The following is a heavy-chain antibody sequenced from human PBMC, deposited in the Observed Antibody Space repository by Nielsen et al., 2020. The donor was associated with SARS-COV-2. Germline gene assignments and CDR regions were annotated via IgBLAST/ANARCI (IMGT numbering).Heavy chain of an antibody. V-gene: IGHV4-59*11. CDR1: GGSISRHY. D-gene: IGHD2-2*02. J-gene: IGHJ4*02. CDR2: IYYSGGI. CDR3: ARDQDSTGLYPGTLYS. Sequence: SETLSLTCTVSGGSISRHYCSWIRQPPGKGLEWIGYIYYSGGINYNPSLKSRVTISVDTSKNQFSLKLSSVAAADTAVYYCARDQDSTGLYPGTLYSWGQGTLVTVS.